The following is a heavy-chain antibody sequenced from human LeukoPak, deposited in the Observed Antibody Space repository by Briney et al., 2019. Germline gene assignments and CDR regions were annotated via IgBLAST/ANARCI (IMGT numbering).Heavy chain of an antibody. Sequence: GVSLRLYCAASGFTVSSYWMHWVRQARGKGLVWVSRINSDGSSTSYADSVKGRFTISSDNAKNTLYLQMDSLRAEDTAVYYCAREQWLGYWGQGTLVTVSS. J-gene: IGHJ4*02. CDR3: AREQWLGY. V-gene: IGHV3-74*01. CDR1: GFTVSSYW. CDR2: INSDGSST. D-gene: IGHD6-19*01.